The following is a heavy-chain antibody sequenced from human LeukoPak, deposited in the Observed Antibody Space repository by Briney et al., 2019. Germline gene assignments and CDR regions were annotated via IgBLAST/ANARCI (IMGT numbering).Heavy chain of an antibody. CDR3: ARARCSSKSCLFDI. V-gene: IGHV1-18*01. Sequence: VASVKVSCKASGYTFTNYHIIWVRQAAGQGLEWMGWISAYNGNTNYAQKLQGRVTMTTDTSTSTAYMELRSLRSDDTAVYYCARARCSSKSCLFDIWGQGTMVTVSS. J-gene: IGHJ3*02. CDR1: GYTFTNYH. D-gene: IGHD2-2*01. CDR2: ISAYNGNT.